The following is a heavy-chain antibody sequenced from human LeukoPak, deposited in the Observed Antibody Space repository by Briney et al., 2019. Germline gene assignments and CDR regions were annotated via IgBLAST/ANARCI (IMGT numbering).Heavy chain of an antibody. CDR3: AKAAASSSGWYNWFDP. CDR1: GFTFSDYY. J-gene: IGHJ5*02. D-gene: IGHD6-19*01. Sequence: GGSLRLSCAASGFTFSDYYMSWIRQAPGKGLEWVSYISSSGSTIYYADSVKGRFTISRDNAKNSLYLQMNSLRAEDTALYYCAKAAASSSGWYNWFDPWGQGTLVTVSS. V-gene: IGHV3-11*01. CDR2: ISSSGSTI.